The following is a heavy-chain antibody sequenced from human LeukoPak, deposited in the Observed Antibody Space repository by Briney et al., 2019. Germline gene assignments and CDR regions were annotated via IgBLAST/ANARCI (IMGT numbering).Heavy chain of an antibody. CDR1: GYTFTGYY. V-gene: IGHV1-2*02. Sequence: ASVKVSCKASGYTFTGYYMHWVRQAPGQGLEWMGWINPNSGGTNYAQKFQGRVTMTRDTSISTAYMELSSLRSEDTAVYYCAREVIVVVVAATALNYYYYYGMDVWGQGTTVTVSS. CDR3: AREVIVVVVAATALNYYYYYGMDV. CDR2: INPNSGGT. J-gene: IGHJ6*02. D-gene: IGHD2-15*01.